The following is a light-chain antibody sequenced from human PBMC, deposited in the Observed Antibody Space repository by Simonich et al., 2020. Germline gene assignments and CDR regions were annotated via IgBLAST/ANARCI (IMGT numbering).Light chain of an antibody. V-gene: IGLV2-8*01. CDR3: SSYSGSNNVV. Sequence: QSALTQPPSASGSPGQSFTISCTGTSSDVGGYNYVSWYPQHPVKAPKLMIYEVSNRPSGVPDRFSGSKSGNTASLTVSGRQAEDEADYYCSSYSGSNNVVFGGGTKLTVL. CDR2: EVS. CDR1: SSDVGGYNY. J-gene: IGLJ2*01.